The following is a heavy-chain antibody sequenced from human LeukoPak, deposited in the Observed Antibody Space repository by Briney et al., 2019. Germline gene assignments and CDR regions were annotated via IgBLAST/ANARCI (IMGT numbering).Heavy chain of an antibody. CDR1: GFTFSSYS. CDR3: ARDTAMADAFDI. J-gene: IGHJ3*02. D-gene: IGHD5-18*01. V-gene: IGHV3-21*01. CDR2: ISSSSSYI. Sequence: GGSLRLSCAASGFTFSSYSMNWVRQAPGKGLEWVSSISSSSSYIYYADSVKGRFTISRDNAKNSLYLQMNSLRAEDTAVYCCARDTAMADAFDIWGQGTMVTVSS.